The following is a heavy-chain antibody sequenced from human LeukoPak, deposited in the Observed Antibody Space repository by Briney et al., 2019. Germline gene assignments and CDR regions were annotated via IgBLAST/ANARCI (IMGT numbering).Heavy chain of an antibody. CDR1: GFTLSDYY. CDR2: ITSSGSTI. J-gene: IGHJ2*01. CDR3: ARDRSSTVTNSWYFDL. V-gene: IGHV3-11*01. Sequence: PGGSLRLSCAASGFTLSDYYMSWIRQAPGKGLEWLSYITSSGSTIYYADSVKGRFTISRDNTKNSLYLQMNSLRAEDTAVYYCARDRSSTVTNSWYFDLWGRGTLVTVSS. D-gene: IGHD4-17*01.